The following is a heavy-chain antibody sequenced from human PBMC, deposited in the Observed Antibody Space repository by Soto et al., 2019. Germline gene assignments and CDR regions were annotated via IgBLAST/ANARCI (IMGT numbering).Heavy chain of an antibody. CDR3: ARGGYYDFWSGYPPLQYNWFDP. CDR1: GGSISSGGYS. J-gene: IGHJ5*02. D-gene: IGHD3-3*01. CDR2: IYHSGGT. V-gene: IGHV4-30-2*01. Sequence: LSLTCAVSGGSISSGGYSWSWIRQPPGKGLEWIGYIYHSGGTYYNPSLKSRVTISVDRSKNQFSLKLSSVTAADTAVYYCARGGYYDFWSGYPPLQYNWFDPWGKGTLVTVSS.